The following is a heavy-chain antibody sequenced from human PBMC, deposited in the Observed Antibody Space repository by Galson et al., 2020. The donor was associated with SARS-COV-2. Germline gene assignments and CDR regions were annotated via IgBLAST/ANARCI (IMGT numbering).Heavy chain of an antibody. V-gene: IGHV3-74*01. J-gene: IGHJ4*02. Sequence: GGSLRLSCAASGFTFSNYWMHWVRQAPGKGLVWVSHIKTDGSSTTYADSVKGRFTISRDNAKNTLYLQMNSLRAEDTAVYYCARVAPRDDGSGYYYFDYWGQGTLVTVSS. CDR3: ARVAPRDDGSGYYYFDY. CDR2: IKTDGSST. D-gene: IGHD3-22*01. CDR1: GFTFSNYW.